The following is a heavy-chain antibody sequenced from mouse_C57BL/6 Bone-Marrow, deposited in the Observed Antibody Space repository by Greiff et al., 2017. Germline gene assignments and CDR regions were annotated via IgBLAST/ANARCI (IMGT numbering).Heavy chain of an antibody. CDR2: IYPGNSDT. CDR1: GYTFTSYW. J-gene: IGHJ2*01. D-gene: IGHD2-3*01. V-gene: IGHV1-5*01. CDR3: TSYDGYPIFDY. Sequence: VQLQQSGTVLVRPGASVKMSCKTSGYTFTSYWMHWVKQRPGQGLEWIGAIYPGNSDTSYNQKFKGKAKLTAVTSASTAYMELSSLTNEDSAVYYCTSYDGYPIFDYWGQGTTLTVSA.